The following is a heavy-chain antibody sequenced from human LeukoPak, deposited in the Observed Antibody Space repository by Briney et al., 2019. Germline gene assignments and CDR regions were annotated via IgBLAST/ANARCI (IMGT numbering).Heavy chain of an antibody. CDR1: GVSISSSTYS. CDR2: IHYDGNT. Sequence: SETLSLTCTVSGVSISSSTYSWTWIRQPPGKGLEWIGSIHYDGNTYYKPSLKSRVTISVDTSKIQFSLRLSSATAADMATYYCARHSLNNYGSYYWGQGTLVTVSS. V-gene: IGHV4-39*01. CDR3: ARHSLNNYGSYY. D-gene: IGHD5-24*01. J-gene: IGHJ4*02.